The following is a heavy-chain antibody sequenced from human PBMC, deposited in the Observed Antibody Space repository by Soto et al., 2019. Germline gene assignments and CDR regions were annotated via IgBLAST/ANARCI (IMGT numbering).Heavy chain of an antibody. Sequence: SETLSLTCTVSGGSISSGGYYWSWIRQHPGKGLEWIGYIYYSGSTYYNPSLKSRVTISVDTSKNQFSLKLSSVTAADTAVYYCARDRLTMVRGVIINYFDYWGQGNLVTVSS. CDR1: GGSISSGGYY. CDR2: IYYSGST. V-gene: IGHV4-31*03. D-gene: IGHD3-10*01. J-gene: IGHJ4*02. CDR3: ARDRLTMVRGVIINYFDY.